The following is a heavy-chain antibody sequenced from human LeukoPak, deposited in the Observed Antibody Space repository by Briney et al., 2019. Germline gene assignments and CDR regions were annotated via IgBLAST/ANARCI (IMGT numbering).Heavy chain of an antibody. V-gene: IGHV3-21*01. Sequence: GGSLRLSCAASGFIFSSYTMNWVRQAPGKGLEWVSSISSSSSHIYYADSVKGRFTISRDNAKNSLYLQMHSLRAEDTAVYYCTRGDRGYAESLYWGRGTLVTVSS. J-gene: IGHJ4*02. D-gene: IGHD5-12*01. CDR3: TRGDRGYAESLY. CDR1: GFIFSSYT. CDR2: ISSSSSHI.